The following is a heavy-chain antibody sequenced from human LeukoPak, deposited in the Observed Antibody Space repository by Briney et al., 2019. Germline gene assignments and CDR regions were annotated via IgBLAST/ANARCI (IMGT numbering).Heavy chain of an antibody. CDR3: ARYVVASACFDS. Sequence: GGSLRLSCAASGFTLSGYWMQWVRQAPGEGLVWVSRMDSDWTVTPYADSVRGRFTISRDNARNTLYLQMSSLRAEDTAVYYCARYVVASACFDSWGQGTPVTVSS. CDR2: MDSDWTVT. J-gene: IGHJ4*02. CDR1: GFTLSGYW. D-gene: IGHD2-21*01. V-gene: IGHV3-74*01.